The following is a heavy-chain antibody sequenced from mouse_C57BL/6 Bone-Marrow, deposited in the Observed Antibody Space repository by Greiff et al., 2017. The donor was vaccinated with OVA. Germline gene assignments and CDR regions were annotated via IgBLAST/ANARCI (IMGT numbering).Heavy chain of an antibody. CDR2: ISNLAYSI. CDR1: GFTFSDYG. J-gene: IGHJ2*01. D-gene: IGHD4-1*01. Sequence: DVHLVESGGGLVQPGGSLKLSCAASGFTFSDYGMAWVRQAPRKGPEWVAFISNLAYSIYYADTVTGRFTISRENAKNTLYLEMSSLRSEDTAMYYCARRNWDSSFDYWGQGTTLTVSS. V-gene: IGHV5-15*04. CDR3: ARRNWDSSFDY.